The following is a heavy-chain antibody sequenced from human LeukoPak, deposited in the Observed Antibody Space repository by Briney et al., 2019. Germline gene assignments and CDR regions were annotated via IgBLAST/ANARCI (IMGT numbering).Heavy chain of an antibody. CDR2: INPDGSST. D-gene: IGHD6-19*01. V-gene: IGHV3-74*01. CDR1: GFTLSDYW. J-gene: IGHJ4*02. Sequence: PGGSLRLSCAASGFTLSDYWMHWVRQAPGKGLVWVSHINPDGSSTNYAESVEGRFTFSRDNSKNTLYLQMNSLRAEDTAVYYCARGRLTSSWYYFDYWGQGTLVTVSS. CDR3: ARGRLTSSWYYFDY.